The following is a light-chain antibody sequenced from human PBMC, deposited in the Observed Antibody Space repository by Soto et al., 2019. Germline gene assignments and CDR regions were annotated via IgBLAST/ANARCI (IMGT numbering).Light chain of an antibody. CDR1: NIGSKS. CDR2: DDT. V-gene: IGLV3-21*02. J-gene: IGLJ3*02. CDR3: QVRDSSNDYLV. Sequence: SYEPTQPPSVSVAPGQTARITCEGHNIGSKSVHWYQLRPGQAPVVVVYDDTDRPSGIPERFSGSNSGNTATLTITRVEAGDGADYYCQVRDSSNDYLVFGGGTKLTVL.